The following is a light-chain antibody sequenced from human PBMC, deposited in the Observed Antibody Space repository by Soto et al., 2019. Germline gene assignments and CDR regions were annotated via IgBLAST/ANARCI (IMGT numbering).Light chain of an antibody. CDR3: HQHAESPLT. J-gene: IGKJ4*01. CDR1: QSIGNNY. CDR2: SAS. Sequence: EIVMTQSPATLSVSPGERATLSCRASQSIGNNYLAWYQQKPGQAPRLLIHSASTRATGIPDRFSGSGSGTDFTLTTSRLEPDDFAVYYCHQHAESPLTFGGGTKVDIK. V-gene: IGKV3-20*01.